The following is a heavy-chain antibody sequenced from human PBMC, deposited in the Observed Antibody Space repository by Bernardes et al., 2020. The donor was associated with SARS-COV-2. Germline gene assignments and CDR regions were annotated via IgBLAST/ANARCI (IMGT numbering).Heavy chain of an antibody. J-gene: IGHJ4*02. CDR1: GDSTSGYF. Sequence: SETLSLTCTFSGDSTSGYFCNWIRQSAAKGLEWIGRVYPSGSTKYNPSFTSRVTMSADTSRNQFSLKLDSVTAADTAVYYCARGRYCGRDSCYLDYWGQGALVTVSS. CDR2: VYPSGST. D-gene: IGHD2-21*01. CDR3: ARGRYCGRDSCYLDY. V-gene: IGHV4-4*07.